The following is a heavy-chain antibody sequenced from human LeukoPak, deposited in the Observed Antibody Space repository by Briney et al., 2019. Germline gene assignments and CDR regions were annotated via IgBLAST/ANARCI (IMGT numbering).Heavy chain of an antibody. D-gene: IGHD2-15*01. J-gene: IGHJ4*02. Sequence: PGGSLRLSCAASGFTVSSNYMSWVRQAPGKGLEWVSVIYSGGSTYYADSVKGRFTISRDNSMNTLYLQMNSLRAEDTAVYYCASRGSLIDFDYWGQGTLVTVSS. V-gene: IGHV3-53*01. CDR1: GFTVSSNY. CDR3: ASRGSLIDFDY. CDR2: IYSGGST.